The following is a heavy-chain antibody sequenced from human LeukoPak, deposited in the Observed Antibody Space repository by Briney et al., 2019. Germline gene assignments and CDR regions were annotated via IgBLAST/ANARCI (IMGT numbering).Heavy chain of an antibody. CDR1: GGSVSSYY. D-gene: IGHD2-15*01. V-gene: IGHV4-59*02. CDR3: ARDCTGGSCYPPSDGFDI. Sequence: PSQTLSLTCTVSGGSVSSYYWSWVRQTPGQGLEWIGYVYYGGTTSYIPSLKSRVTMSIDRSKNEFSLTLFAVTAADTANYYCARDCTGGSCYPPSDGFDIWGQGTKVTVSS. J-gene: IGHJ3*02. CDR2: VYYGGTT.